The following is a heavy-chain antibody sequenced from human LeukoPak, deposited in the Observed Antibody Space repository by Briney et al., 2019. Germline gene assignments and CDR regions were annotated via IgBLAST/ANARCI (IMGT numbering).Heavy chain of an antibody. CDR1: GGSFSDYF. CDR2: INQSGGT. D-gene: IGHD3-9*01. CDR3: ARGGDFLTGYYQLDY. Sequence: PSETLSLTCGVYGGSFSDYFWTWIRQPPGKGLEWIGEINQSGGTNYNPSLKSRVTISIDTSKNQFSLKLSSVTAADTAVYYCARGGDFLTGYYQLDYWGQGTLVTVSP. J-gene: IGHJ4*02. V-gene: IGHV4-34*01.